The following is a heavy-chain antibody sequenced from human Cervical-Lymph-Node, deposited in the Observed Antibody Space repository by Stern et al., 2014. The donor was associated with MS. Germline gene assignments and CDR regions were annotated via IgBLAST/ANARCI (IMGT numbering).Heavy chain of an antibody. CDR3: ARGGGGNSPSSRHYFHS. Sequence: QVQLQESGPGLVKPSQTLSLTCTVSGGSISSGSYYWTWIRQPAGKGLEWIGRIYASGNTNYNPSLKSRLTISVDTSRNHFSLKLSSGTAADTAIYYCARGGGGNSPSSRHYFHSWGQGALVTVSS. CDR2: IYASGNT. J-gene: IGHJ4*02. V-gene: IGHV4-61*02. D-gene: IGHD4-23*01. CDR1: GGSISSGSYY.